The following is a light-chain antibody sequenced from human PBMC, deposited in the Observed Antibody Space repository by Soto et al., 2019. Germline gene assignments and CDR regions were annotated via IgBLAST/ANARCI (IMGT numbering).Light chain of an antibody. V-gene: IGLV1-40*01. CDR2: GNT. J-gene: IGLJ3*02. CDR3: QSFASTLSSWV. CDR1: SSNIGAGYP. Sequence: QSVLTQPPSVSGAPGQRVTVSCIGNSSNIGAGYPVHWYQQFPGTAPKLLIYGNTNRLSGVPDRFFGSKSATSASLAITGLGAEDEADYYSQSFASTLSSWVFGGGTKLTVL.